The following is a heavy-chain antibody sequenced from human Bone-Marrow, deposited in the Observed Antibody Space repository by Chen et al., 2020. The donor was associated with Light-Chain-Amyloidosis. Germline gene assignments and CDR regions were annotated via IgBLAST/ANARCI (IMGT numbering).Heavy chain of an antibody. CDR2: IYWNDSQ. Sequence: QITLKESGPTLVKPTETLTLTCTFSGFSLNTVGIGVGWVRQPPGKALEWLTLIYWNDSQRYSPSLRNRITITKDASKNQVVLTMTDLDHVDTATYYCASTVTSKLQVFEHWGQGALVSVSS. J-gene: IGHJ4*02. CDR1: GFSLNTVGIG. D-gene: IGHD4-17*01. CDR3: ASTVTSKLQVFEH. V-gene: IGHV2-5*01.